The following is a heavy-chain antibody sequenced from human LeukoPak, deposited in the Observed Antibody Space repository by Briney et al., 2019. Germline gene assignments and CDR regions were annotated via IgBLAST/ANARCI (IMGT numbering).Heavy chain of an antibody. CDR2: ISGSGGST. D-gene: IGHD1-26*01. V-gene: IGHV3-23*01. J-gene: IGHJ3*02. CDR3: ATTAGATALADAFDI. Sequence: GGSLRLSCAASGFTVSSNYMSWVRQAPGKGLEWVSAISGSGGSTYYADSVKGRFTISRDNSKNTLYLQMNSLRAEDTAVYYCATTAGATALADAFDIWGQGTMVTVSS. CDR1: GFTVSSNY.